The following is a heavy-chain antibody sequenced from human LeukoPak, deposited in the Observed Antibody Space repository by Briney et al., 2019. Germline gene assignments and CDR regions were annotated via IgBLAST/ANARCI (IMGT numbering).Heavy chain of an antibody. Sequence: ASVKVSCKASGYTFTSYGISWVRQAPGQGLEWMGWISAYNGNTNYAQKLQGRVTMTTDTSTSTAYMELRSLRSDDTAVYYCARDATFLLYSSRALPGYYYGMDVWGQGTTVTVSS. V-gene: IGHV1-18*01. CDR3: ARDATFLLYSSRALPGYYYGMDV. CDR2: ISAYNGNT. D-gene: IGHD6-13*01. J-gene: IGHJ6*02. CDR1: GYTFTSYG.